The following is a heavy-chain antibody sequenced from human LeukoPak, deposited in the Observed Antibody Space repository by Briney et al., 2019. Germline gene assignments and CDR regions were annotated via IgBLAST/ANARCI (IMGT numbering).Heavy chain of an antibody. Sequence: PGGSLRLSCVASGFTFSSYWMSWVRQAPGKGLEWVANIKQDGSEKYYVDSVKGRFTISRDNAKNSLHLQMNSLRAEDTAVYYCASVVRGVIGMDVWGKGTTVTVSS. J-gene: IGHJ6*03. CDR1: GFTFSSYW. CDR2: IKQDGSEK. V-gene: IGHV3-7*01. CDR3: ASVVRGVIGMDV. D-gene: IGHD3-10*01.